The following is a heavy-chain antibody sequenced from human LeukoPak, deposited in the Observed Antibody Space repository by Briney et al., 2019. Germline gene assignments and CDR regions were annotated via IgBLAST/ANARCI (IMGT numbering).Heavy chain of an antibody. D-gene: IGHD6-19*01. J-gene: IGHJ3*02. CDR2: INPNSGGT. Sequence: SVKVSCKASGSTVTGYYMHWVRQAPGQGLEWMGWINPNSGGTNYAQKFQGRVTMTRDTSISTAYMELSRLRSDDTAVYYCATHPSYSSGWFSPLDAFDIWGQGTMVTVSS. V-gene: IGHV1-2*02. CDR3: ATHPSYSSGWFSPLDAFDI. CDR1: GSTVTGYY.